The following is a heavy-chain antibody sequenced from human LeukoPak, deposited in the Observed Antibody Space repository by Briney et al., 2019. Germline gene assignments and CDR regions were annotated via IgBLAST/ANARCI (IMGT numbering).Heavy chain of an antibody. Sequence: GGSLRLSCAASGFTFSSYGMHWVRQAPGKGLEWVAVISYDGSNKYYADSVKGRFTISRDNSKNTLYLQMNSLRAEDTAVYYCAKLVVPAAIRGGAFDIWGQGTMVTVSS. D-gene: IGHD2-2*01. CDR1: GFTFSSYG. J-gene: IGHJ3*02. V-gene: IGHV3-30*18. CDR3: AKLVVPAAIRGGAFDI. CDR2: ISYDGSNK.